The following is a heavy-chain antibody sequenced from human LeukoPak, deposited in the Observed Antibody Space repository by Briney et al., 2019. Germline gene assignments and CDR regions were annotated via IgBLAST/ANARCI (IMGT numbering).Heavy chain of an antibody. Sequence: GRSLRLSCAASGFTFSSYGMHWVRQAPGKGLEWVAAIWYDGSNKYYADSVKGRFTISRDNSKNTLYLQMNSLRAEDTAVYYCARAAGDSSGLCGYWGQGTLVTVSS. CDR2: IWYDGSNK. D-gene: IGHD3-22*01. CDR3: ARAAGDSSGLCGY. J-gene: IGHJ4*02. V-gene: IGHV3-33*01. CDR1: GFTFSSYG.